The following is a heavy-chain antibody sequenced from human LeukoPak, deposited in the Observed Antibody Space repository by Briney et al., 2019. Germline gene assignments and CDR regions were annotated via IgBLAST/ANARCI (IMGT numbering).Heavy chain of an antibody. CDR3: AKSNGYGLIDI. V-gene: IGHV4-59*02. Sequence: SETLSLTCTVSGGSVTDYYWSWIRQSPGKGLEWIGYIYYTGTSYNPPLKSRVTISADTSRNQFSLKLNSVTAADTAVYYCAKSNGYGLIDIWGQGTMVTVSS. CDR2: IYYTGT. D-gene: IGHD3-22*01. CDR1: GGSVTDYY. J-gene: IGHJ3*02.